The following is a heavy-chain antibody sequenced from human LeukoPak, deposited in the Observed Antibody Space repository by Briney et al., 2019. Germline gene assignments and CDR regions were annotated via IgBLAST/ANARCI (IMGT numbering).Heavy chain of an antibody. Sequence: SETLSLTCTVSGGSISSYYWSWIRQPPGKGLEWIGYIYYSESTNYNPSLKSRVTISVDTSKNQFPLKLSSVTAADTAVYYCARDSGTSYFDYWGQGTLVTVSS. D-gene: IGHD3-10*01. CDR2: IYYSEST. V-gene: IGHV4-59*01. CDR1: GGSISSYY. J-gene: IGHJ4*02. CDR3: ARDSGTSYFDY.